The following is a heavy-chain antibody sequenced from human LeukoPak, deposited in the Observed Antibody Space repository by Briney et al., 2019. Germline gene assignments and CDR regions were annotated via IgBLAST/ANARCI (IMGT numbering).Heavy chain of an antibody. CDR1: GFTSSSYG. Sequence: GGSLRLSCAASGFTSSSYGMHWVRQAPGKGLEWVAFIRYEGSNKYYADSVKGRFTIFRDNSKNTLYLQMNSLRAEDTAVYYCAKDESSSWYNWFDPWGQGTLVTVSS. J-gene: IGHJ5*02. CDR3: AKDESSSWYNWFDP. CDR2: IRYEGSNK. V-gene: IGHV3-30*02. D-gene: IGHD6-13*01.